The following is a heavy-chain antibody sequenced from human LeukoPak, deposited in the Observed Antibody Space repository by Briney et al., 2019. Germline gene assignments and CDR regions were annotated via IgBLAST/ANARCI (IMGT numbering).Heavy chain of an antibody. V-gene: IGHV3-21*01. CDR1: GFVFSSYP. CDR3: ARLITSEAGRGMDV. D-gene: IGHD1-14*01. J-gene: IGHJ6*02. CDR2: ISGTSSYI. Sequence: GGSLRLSCAASGFVFSSYPMNWVRQAPGKGLEWVSTISGTSSYIQYADSVKGRFTISRDNAKNSLYLQMSSLRVEDTALYYCARLITSEAGRGMDVWGPGTTVTVSS.